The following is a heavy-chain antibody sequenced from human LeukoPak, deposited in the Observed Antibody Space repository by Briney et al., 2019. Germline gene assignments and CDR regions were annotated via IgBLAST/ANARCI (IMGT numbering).Heavy chain of an antibody. CDR2: INPNSGGT. CDR1: GYTFTGYY. Sequence: GASVKVSCKASGYTFTGYYMNWVRQAPGQGLEWMGWINPNSGGTNYAQKFQGRVTMTRDTSISTAYMELSRLRSDDTAVYYCARDPAEYFQHWGQGTLVTVSS. J-gene: IGHJ1*01. V-gene: IGHV1-2*02. CDR3: ARDPAEYFQH.